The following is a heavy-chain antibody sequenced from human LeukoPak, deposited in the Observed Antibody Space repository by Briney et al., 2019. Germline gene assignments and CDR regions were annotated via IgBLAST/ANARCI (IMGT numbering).Heavy chain of an antibody. Sequence: SETLSLTCTVSGGSISSSSYYWGWIRQPPGKGLEWIGSIYYSGSTYYNPSLKSRVTISVDTSKNQFSLKLSSVTAADTAVYYCARDPSTYSSSPADAFDIWGQGTMVTVSS. CDR1: GGSISSSSYY. CDR3: ARDPSTYSSSPADAFDI. CDR2: IYYSGST. J-gene: IGHJ3*02. V-gene: IGHV4-39*07. D-gene: IGHD6-13*01.